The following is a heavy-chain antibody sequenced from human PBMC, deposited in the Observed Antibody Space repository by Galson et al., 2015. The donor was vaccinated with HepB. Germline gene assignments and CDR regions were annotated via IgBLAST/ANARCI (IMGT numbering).Heavy chain of an antibody. Sequence: SLRLSCAGSGFTFRNSWMHWVRQVPKKGLVWVSRINSDGSNINYADSVKGRFTISRDNAKNTLYLLMNSLRPEDTAVYYCARTPFDYWGQGTVVTVSS. CDR2: INSDGSNI. V-gene: IGHV3-74*01. CDR3: ARTPFDY. J-gene: IGHJ4*02. CDR1: GFTFRNSW.